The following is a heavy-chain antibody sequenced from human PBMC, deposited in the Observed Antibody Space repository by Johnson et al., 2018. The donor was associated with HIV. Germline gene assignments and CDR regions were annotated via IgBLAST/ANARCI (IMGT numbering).Heavy chain of an antibody. V-gene: IGHV3-30*04. J-gene: IGHJ3*02. CDR3: ARAPRPDAFDI. CDR1: GFTFSNFA. Sequence: QVLLVESGGGVVQPGRSLRLSCAASGFTFSNFAMHWVRQAPGKGLEWVTFTSFDESNKYYADSVKGRFTISRDNAKDSLYLQMNSLRAEDTALYYCARAPRPDAFDIWGQGTMVTVSS. CDR2: TSFDESNK.